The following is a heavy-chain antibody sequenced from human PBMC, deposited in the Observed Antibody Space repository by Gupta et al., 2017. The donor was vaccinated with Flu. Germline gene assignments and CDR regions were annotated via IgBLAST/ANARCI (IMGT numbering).Heavy chain of an antibody. Sequence: QVQLQESGPGLVKPSGTLSLTCAGSGRSISSCNWWSWVRQPPGKGLEWIGEIYHSGSTNYNPSLRSRVTISVDKSKNQFSLKLSSVTAADTAVYYCARRRGYSLYYYYGMDVWGQGTTVTVSS. CDR2: IYHSGST. CDR3: ARRRGYSLYYYYGMDV. D-gene: IGHD5-18*01. J-gene: IGHJ6*02. CDR1: GRSISSCNW. V-gene: IGHV4-4*02.